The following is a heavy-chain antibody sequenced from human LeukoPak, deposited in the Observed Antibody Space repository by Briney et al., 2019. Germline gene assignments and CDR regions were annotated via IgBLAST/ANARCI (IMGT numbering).Heavy chain of an antibody. CDR3: ARAPYGDYGYDAFDI. D-gene: IGHD4-17*01. J-gene: IGHJ3*02. Sequence: SETLSLTCTVSGGSISSYYWSWIRQPPGKGLEWIGYIYYSGSTNYNPSLKSRVTISVDTSKNQFSLKLSSVTAADTAVYYSARAPYGDYGYDAFDIWGQGTMVTVYS. CDR1: GGSISSYY. CDR2: IYYSGST. V-gene: IGHV4-59*01.